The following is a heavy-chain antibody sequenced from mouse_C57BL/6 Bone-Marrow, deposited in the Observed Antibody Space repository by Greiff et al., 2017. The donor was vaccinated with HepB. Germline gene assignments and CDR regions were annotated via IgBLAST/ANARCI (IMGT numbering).Heavy chain of an antibody. V-gene: IGHV1-7*01. CDR2: INPSSGYT. CDR3: ARGLATVLYYYAMDY. CDR1: GYTFTSYW. D-gene: IGHD5-5*01. Sequence: QVQLQQSGAELAKPGASVKLSCKASGYTFTSYWMHWVKQRPGQGLEWIGYINPSSGYTKYNQKFKGKATLTADKSSSTAYMQLSSLTYEDSAVYYCARGLATVLYYYAMDYWGQGTSVTVSS. J-gene: IGHJ4*01.